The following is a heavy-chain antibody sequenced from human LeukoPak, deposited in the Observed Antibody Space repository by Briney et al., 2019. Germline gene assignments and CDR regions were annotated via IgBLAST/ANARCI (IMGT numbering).Heavy chain of an antibody. D-gene: IGHD6-19*01. J-gene: IGHJ4*02. Sequence: ASVRVSCKASGYTFTDYHMHRVRQAPGQGLEWMGWINPNSGDTNYAQKFQGRVTMTRDTSITTAYMQLSRLRSDDTAVYYCARDVGYRSGWHWENWGLGTLVTVSS. CDR2: INPNSGDT. V-gene: IGHV1-2*02. CDR3: ARDVGYRSGWHWEN. CDR1: GYTFTDYH.